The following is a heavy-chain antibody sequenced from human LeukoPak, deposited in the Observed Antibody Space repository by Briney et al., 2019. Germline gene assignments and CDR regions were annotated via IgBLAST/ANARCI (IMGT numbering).Heavy chain of an antibody. Sequence: PGGSLRLSCVATGFTFNTYAVSWVRQAPGKGLEWVSVLYSGGDTYYADSVKGRFTISRDNSKNTLYLQLNTLRAEDTAVYYCARYIPSCGGNCNDGFDIWGQGTMVTVSS. CDR1: GFTFNTYA. D-gene: IGHD2-21*01. J-gene: IGHJ3*02. CDR3: ARYIPSCGGNCNDGFDI. V-gene: IGHV3-53*01. CDR2: LYSGGDT.